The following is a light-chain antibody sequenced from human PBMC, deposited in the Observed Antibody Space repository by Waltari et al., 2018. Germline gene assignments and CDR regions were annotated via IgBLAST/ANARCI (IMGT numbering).Light chain of an antibody. Sequence: SCRGSQSISKYVVWYQQKPGQAPRLLIYEASIRATGIPDRFSGSGSGTDFSLIISRLEPEDFAVYYCQKYEALPATFGQGTKVEIK. J-gene: IGKJ1*01. CDR2: EAS. CDR1: QSISKY. V-gene: IGKV3-20*01. CDR3: QKYEALPAT.